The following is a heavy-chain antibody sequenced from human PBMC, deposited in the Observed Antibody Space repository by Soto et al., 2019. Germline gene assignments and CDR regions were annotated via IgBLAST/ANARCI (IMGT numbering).Heavy chain of an antibody. D-gene: IGHD4-4*01. CDR1: GGSISSGDYY. CDR3: AIYGSNSVYFDY. J-gene: IGHJ4*02. Sequence: QVQLQESGPGLVKPSQTLSLTCTVSGGSISSGDYYWSWIRQPPGKGLEWIGYIYYSGSTYYNPALKSRVTISVDTSKNQFSLKLSSVTAEDTAVYYCAIYGSNSVYFDYWGQGTLVTVSS. CDR2: IYYSGST. V-gene: IGHV4-30-4*01.